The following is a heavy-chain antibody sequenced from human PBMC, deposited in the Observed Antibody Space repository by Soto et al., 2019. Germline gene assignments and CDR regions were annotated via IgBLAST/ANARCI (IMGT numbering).Heavy chain of an antibody. CDR2: IRRKANSYTT. CDR1: GLIFSDYH. Sequence: EVQLVESGGGLVQPGGSLRLSCAASGLIFSDYHMDWVRQAPGKGLEWVGRIRRKANSYTTEYAASVKGRFTISRDDSKHSLSLQMTSLKTEETAVYYCAMLGGWSGGSNDMDVWGQGTTVTVSS. CDR3: AMLGGWSGGSNDMDV. J-gene: IGHJ6*02. V-gene: IGHV3-72*01. D-gene: IGHD6-19*01.